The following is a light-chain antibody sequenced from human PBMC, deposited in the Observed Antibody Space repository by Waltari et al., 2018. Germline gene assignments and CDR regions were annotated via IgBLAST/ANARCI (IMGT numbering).Light chain of an antibody. CDR2: DAS. Sequence: ETVMTQSPATLSVYPGERATLSCRASQRIKNNLAWYQQKGGQAPRLHLFDASTRATGISARFSGSGYGTEFTLTISSLQSEDFAVYYCQQYDNWPLTFGQGTRLDIK. J-gene: IGKJ5*01. CDR1: QRIKNN. CDR3: QQYDNWPLT. V-gene: IGKV3-15*01.